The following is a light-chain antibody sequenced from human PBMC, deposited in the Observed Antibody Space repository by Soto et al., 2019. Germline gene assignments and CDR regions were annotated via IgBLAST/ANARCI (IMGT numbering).Light chain of an antibody. CDR3: SSYTSSSIF. Sequence: QSALTQPASVSGSPGQSLTISCTGTSSDVGGYNYVSWYQQHPGKAPKLMIYDVSNRPSGVSNRFSGSKSGNTASLTISGLQAEDEADYYCSSYTSSSIFFGTGTKVTVL. CDR2: DVS. J-gene: IGLJ1*01. V-gene: IGLV2-14*01. CDR1: SSDVGGYNY.